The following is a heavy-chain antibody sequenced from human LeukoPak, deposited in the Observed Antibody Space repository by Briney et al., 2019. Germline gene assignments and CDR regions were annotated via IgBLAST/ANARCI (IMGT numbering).Heavy chain of an antibody. J-gene: IGHJ4*02. CDR1: GFTFSDYY. CDR3: ARAGVGATCDY. Sequence: GGSLRLSCAASGFTFSDYYMSCIRQAPGKGLEWVSYISRSGSAIYHADSVKGRFAISRDNPKNSLHLQMNSLRAEDTAVYYCARAGVGATCDYWGQETLVTVSS. V-gene: IGHV3-11*04. D-gene: IGHD1-26*01. CDR2: ISRSGSAI.